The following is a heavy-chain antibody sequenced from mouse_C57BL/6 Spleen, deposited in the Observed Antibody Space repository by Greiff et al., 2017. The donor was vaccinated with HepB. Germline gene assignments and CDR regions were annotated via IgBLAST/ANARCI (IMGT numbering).Heavy chain of an antibody. D-gene: IGHD3-2*02. CDR3: ARKDSSGYLYFDY. J-gene: IGHJ2*01. CDR1: GFSLTSYG. Sequence: QVQLQQSGPGLVQPSQSPSITCTVSGFSLTSYGVHWVRQSPGKGLEWLGVIWSGGSTDYNAAFISRLSISKDNSKSQVFFKMNSLQADDTSIYYCARKDSSGYLYFDYWGQGTTLTVSS. V-gene: IGHV2-2*01. CDR2: IWSGGST.